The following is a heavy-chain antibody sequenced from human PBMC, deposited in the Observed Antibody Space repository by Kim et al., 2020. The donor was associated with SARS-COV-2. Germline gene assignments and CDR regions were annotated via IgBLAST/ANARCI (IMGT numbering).Heavy chain of an antibody. J-gene: IGHJ3*02. V-gene: IGHV3-23*01. CDR3: AKDRSYYGSGSHDAFDI. Sequence: VKGRFTISRDNSKNTLYLQMNSLRAEDTAVYYCAKDRSYYGSGSHDAFDIWGQGTMVTVSS. D-gene: IGHD3-10*01.